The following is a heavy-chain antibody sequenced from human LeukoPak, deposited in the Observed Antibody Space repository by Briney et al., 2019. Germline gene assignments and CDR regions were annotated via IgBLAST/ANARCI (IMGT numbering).Heavy chain of an antibody. Sequence: ASVKVSCKASGYTFTSSHMHWVRQAPGQGLEWMGIIDSSGTGTRYAQKFQGRLTMTRDTSTSTDYMEMSSLKSEDTAVYYCARDRMGAWTVDYWGQGTLVTVSS. CDR1: GYTFTSSH. CDR2: IDSSGTGT. CDR3: ARDRMGAWTVDY. D-gene: IGHD1-26*01. J-gene: IGHJ4*02. V-gene: IGHV1-46*01.